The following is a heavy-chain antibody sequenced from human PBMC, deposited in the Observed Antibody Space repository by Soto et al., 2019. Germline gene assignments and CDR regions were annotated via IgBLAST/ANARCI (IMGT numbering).Heavy chain of an antibody. CDR2: IGTAGDT. CDR1: GFTFSSYD. J-gene: IGHJ4*02. V-gene: IGHV3-13*01. D-gene: IGHD3-10*01. Sequence: EVQLVESGGGLVQPGGSLRLSCAASGFTFSSYDMHWVRQATGKGLEWVSAIGTAGDTYYPGSVKGRFTISRENAKYSLYLQMNSLRAGDTAVYYCARGSDYGSETNFDAWGQGTLVTVSS. CDR3: ARGSDYGSETNFDA.